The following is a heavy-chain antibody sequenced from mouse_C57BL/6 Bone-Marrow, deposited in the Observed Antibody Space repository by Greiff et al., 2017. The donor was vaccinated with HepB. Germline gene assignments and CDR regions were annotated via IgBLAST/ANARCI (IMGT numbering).Heavy chain of an antibody. CDR3: ASKEDSKWANNYSMDY. J-gene: IGHJ4*01. CDR2: IDPSDSYT. CDR1: GYTFTSYW. V-gene: IGHV1-50*01. D-gene: IGHD2-5*01. Sequence: QVQLKQPGAELVKPGASVKLSCKASGYTFTSYWMQWVKQRPGQGLEWIGEIDPSDSYTNYNQKFKGKATLTVDTSSSTAYMQLSILTSEDSAVYYCASKEDSKWANNYSMDYWGQGTSVTVSS.